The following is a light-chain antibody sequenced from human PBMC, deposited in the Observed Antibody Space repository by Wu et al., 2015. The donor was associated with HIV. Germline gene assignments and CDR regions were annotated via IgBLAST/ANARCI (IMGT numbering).Light chain of an antibody. Sequence: VLTQSPDTLSLSPGERVTLSCRASQTISSNYLAWYQQKPGQAPRLLIYAASTRATGIPDRFSGSGSGTDFTLTVSRLEPEDSAIYYCQRYSNSLTFGGGT. J-gene: IGKJ4*01. V-gene: IGKV3-20*01. CDR3: QRYSNSLT. CDR2: AAS. CDR1: QTISSNY.